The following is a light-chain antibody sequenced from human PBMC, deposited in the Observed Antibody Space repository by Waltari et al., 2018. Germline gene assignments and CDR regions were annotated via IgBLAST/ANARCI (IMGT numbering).Light chain of an antibody. J-gene: IGLJ1*01. CDR1: STDIGAHAF. V-gene: IGLV2-14*03. CDR2: DVS. Sequence: QSALTQPASVSGSPGQSIAISCSGSSTDIGAHAFVSWYQQHPGIAPKLIIFDVSSRPSGISYRFSGSKFGNTASLTIFGLQAEDEADYYCSSYTRGRTYVFGSGTKVTVL. CDR3: SSYTRGRTYV.